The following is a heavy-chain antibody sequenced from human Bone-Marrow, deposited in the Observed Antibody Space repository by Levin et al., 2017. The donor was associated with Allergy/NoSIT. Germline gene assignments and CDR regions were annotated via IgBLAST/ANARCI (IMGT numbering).Heavy chain of an antibody. J-gene: IGHJ6*03. Sequence: KPGGSLRLSCTASGFIFGDYAVSWFRQAPGKGLEWVGFIRSKAYSGATEYAASVKGRFTVSRDDFKAIAYLQMNSLKTEDTAVYYCSRALFEEYYYYMDVWGRGTTVTVSS. CDR3: SRALFEEYYYYMDV. V-gene: IGHV3-49*05. CDR2: IRSKAYSGAT. CDR1: GFIFGDYA. D-gene: IGHD6-6*01.